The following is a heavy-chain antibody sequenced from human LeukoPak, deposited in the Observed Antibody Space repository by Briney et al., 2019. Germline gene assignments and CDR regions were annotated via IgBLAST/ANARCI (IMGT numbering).Heavy chain of an antibody. CDR2: IKQDGSKK. V-gene: IGHV3-7*01. CDR3: ARSSYSSSSSV. D-gene: IGHD6-6*01. CDR1: GFTFSSYA. J-gene: IGHJ3*01. Sequence: GGSLRLSCAASGFTFSSYAMTWVRQAPGKGLEWVANIKQDGSKKNYVDSVKGRFTISRDNAKNSLYLQMNSLRAEDTAVYYCARSSYSSSSSVWGQGTMVTVSS.